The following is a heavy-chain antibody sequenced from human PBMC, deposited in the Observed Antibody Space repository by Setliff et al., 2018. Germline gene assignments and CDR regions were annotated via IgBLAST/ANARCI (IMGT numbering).Heavy chain of an antibody. Sequence: SETLSLTCTVSGGSISSGDYYWSWIRQPPGKGLEWIGYIYSSGSTYYNPSLKSRVSISVDTSKNQFSLKLSPGTAADTAVYYCARESRYYYDNLGTLDYWGQGTLVTVSS. V-gene: IGHV4-30-4*08. CDR1: GGSISSGDYY. CDR3: ARESRYYYDNLGTLDY. J-gene: IGHJ4*02. D-gene: IGHD3-22*01. CDR2: IYSSGST.